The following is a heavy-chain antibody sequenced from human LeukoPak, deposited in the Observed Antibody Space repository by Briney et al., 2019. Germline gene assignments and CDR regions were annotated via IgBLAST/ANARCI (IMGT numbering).Heavy chain of an antibody. Sequence: GGSLRLSCTTSGFTFRAYWMAWVRQAPGKGLEWVAVISYDGSNKYYADSVKGRFTISRDNSKNTLYLQMNSLRAEDTAVYYCAPPPVVTHDYWGQGTLVTVSS. CDR3: APPPVVTHDY. CDR1: GFTFRAYW. V-gene: IGHV3-30*03. CDR2: ISYDGSNK. D-gene: IGHD4-23*01. J-gene: IGHJ4*02.